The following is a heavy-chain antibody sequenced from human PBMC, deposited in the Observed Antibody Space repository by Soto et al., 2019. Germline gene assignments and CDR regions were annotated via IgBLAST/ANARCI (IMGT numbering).Heavy chain of an antibody. Sequence: EVQLVESGGGLVQPGGSLKLSCAASGFTFSGSAMHWVRQASGKGLEWVGRIRSKANSYATAYAASVKGRFTISRDDSKNTAYLQMNSLKTEDTAVYYFTRPVYGDYPEARNWYFDLWGRGTLVTVSS. CDR2: IRSKANSYAT. CDR1: GFTFSGSA. J-gene: IGHJ2*01. V-gene: IGHV3-73*01. D-gene: IGHD4-17*01. CDR3: TRPVYGDYPEARNWYFDL.